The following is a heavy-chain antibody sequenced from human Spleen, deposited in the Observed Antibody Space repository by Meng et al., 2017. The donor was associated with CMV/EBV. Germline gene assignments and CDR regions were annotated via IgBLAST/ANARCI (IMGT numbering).Heavy chain of an antibody. CDR2: IKEDGGVK. D-gene: IGHD2-21*01. V-gene: IGHV3-7*01. CDR3: ARDVAFSAYDY. Sequence: GESLKISCAASGFTFSDYYMYWIRQAPGKGLEWVANIKEDGGVKNYGDSVKGRFTISRDNAKSSLYLQLNSLGVEDTAVYYCARDVAFSAYDYWGQGTLVTVSS. J-gene: IGHJ4*02. CDR1: GFTFSDYY.